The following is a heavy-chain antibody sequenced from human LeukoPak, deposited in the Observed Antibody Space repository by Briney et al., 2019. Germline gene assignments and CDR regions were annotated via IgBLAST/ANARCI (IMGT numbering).Heavy chain of an antibody. Sequence: SETLSLTCTVSGGSISSYYWSWIRQPPGKGLEWIGYIYYSGSTNYNPSLKSRVTISVDTSKNQFSLKLSSVTAADTAVYYCARDPQEGYFDYWGQGTLVTVSS. CDR2: IYYSGST. CDR1: GGSISSYY. J-gene: IGHJ4*02. V-gene: IGHV4-59*01. CDR3: ARDPQEGYFDY.